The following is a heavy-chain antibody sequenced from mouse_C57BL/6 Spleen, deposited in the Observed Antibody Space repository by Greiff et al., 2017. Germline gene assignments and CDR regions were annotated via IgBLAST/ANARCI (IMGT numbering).Heavy chain of an antibody. D-gene: IGHD1-1*01. J-gene: IGHJ1*03. V-gene: IGHV6-3*01. CDR3: TAYGSYWYFDV. CDR2: IRLKSDNYAT. CDR1: GFTFSNYW. Sequence: EVQRVESGGGLVQPGGSMKLSCVASGFTFSNYWMNWVRQSPEKGLEWVAQIRLKSDNYATHYAESVKGRFTISRDDSKSSVYLQMNNLRAEDTGIYYCTAYGSYWYFDVWGTGTTVTVSS.